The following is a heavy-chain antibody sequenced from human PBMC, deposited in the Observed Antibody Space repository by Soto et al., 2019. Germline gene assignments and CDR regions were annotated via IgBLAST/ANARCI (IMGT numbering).Heavy chain of an antibody. V-gene: IGHV1-24*01. CDR2: FDLKDGKV. CDR3: GTVRGVGRYWFDT. D-gene: IGHD2-8*02. CDR1: GYSLTELS. J-gene: IGHJ5*02. Sequence: ASVQVSCKVSGYSLTELSIHWVRQAPGKGLEWMGGFDLKDGKVVYAQTLAARVTITEDTATDTVYMELESQTSEDTALYHCGTVRGVGRYWFDTWGPGILVTVSS.